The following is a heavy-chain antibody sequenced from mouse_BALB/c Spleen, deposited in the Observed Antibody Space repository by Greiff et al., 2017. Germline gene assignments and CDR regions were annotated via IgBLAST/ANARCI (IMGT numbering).Heavy chain of an antibody. CDR2: ISSGGST. D-gene: IGHD1-1*01. CDR3: ARGHDYYGSSRYYYAMDY. CDR1: GFTFSSYA. Sequence: EVMLVESGGGLVKPGGSLKLSCAASGFTFSSYAMSWVRQTPEKRLEWVASISSGGSTYYPDSVKGRFTISRDNARNILYLQMSSLRSEDTAMYYCARGHDYYGSSRYYYAMDYWGQGTSVTVSS. J-gene: IGHJ4*01. V-gene: IGHV5-6-5*01.